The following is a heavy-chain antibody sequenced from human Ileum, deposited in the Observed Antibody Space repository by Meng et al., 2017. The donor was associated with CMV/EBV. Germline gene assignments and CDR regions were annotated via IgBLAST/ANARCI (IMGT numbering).Heavy chain of an antibody. J-gene: IGHJ6*02. V-gene: IGHV4-61*08. D-gene: IGHD2/OR15-2a*01. CDR3: ARGWADIRLSGVMDV. CDR1: DSVRNEDYY. CDR2: VSYTGST. Sequence: DSVRNEDYYWSWIRQPPGKGLEWIAYVSYTGSTNYNPSLRSRVTISADAAKNQFSLRLTSVTTADTAVYYCARGWADIRLSGVMDVWGQGTTVTVSS.